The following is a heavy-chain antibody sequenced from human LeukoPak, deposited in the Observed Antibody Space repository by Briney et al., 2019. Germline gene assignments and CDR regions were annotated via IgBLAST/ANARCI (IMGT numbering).Heavy chain of an antibody. Sequence: TGGSLRLSCAVSGFTVTTNSMSWVRQAAGKGLKWVSVIYSGGSTYYADSVKGRFTISRDYSKITLYLQMNSLRAEDTAVYYCARDPGGWGNFDYWGQGTLVTVSS. CDR1: GFTVTTNS. J-gene: IGHJ4*02. D-gene: IGHD6-19*01. V-gene: IGHV3-66*01. CDR2: IYSGGST. CDR3: ARDPGGWGNFDY.